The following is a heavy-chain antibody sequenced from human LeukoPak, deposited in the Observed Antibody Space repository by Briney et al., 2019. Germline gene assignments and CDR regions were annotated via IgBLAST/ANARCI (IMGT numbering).Heavy chain of an antibody. D-gene: IGHD3-10*01. CDR2: IYHSGST. CDR1: GGSISSGGYS. Sequence: PSETLSLTCAVSGGSISSGGYSWSWIRQPPGKGLEWIGYIYHSGSTYYNPSLKSRVTISVDRSKNQFSLKLSSVTAADTAVYYCARGFPNMVRGVILSNWFDPWGQGTLVTVSS. V-gene: IGHV4-30-2*01. CDR3: ARGFPNMVRGVILSNWFDP. J-gene: IGHJ5*02.